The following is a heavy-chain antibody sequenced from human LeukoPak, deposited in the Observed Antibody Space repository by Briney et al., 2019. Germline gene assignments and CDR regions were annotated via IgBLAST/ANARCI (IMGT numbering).Heavy chain of an antibody. CDR3: AREGAVAGTGVYYYGMDV. V-gene: IGHV3-33*01. CDR2: IWYDGSNK. Sequence: GGSLRLSCAASGFTFSSYGTHWVRQAPGKGLEWVAVIWYDGSNKYYADSVKGRFTISRDNSKNTLYLQMNSLRAEDTAVYYCAREGAVAGTGVYYYGMDVWGKGTTVTVSS. CDR1: GFTFSSYG. J-gene: IGHJ6*04. D-gene: IGHD6-19*01.